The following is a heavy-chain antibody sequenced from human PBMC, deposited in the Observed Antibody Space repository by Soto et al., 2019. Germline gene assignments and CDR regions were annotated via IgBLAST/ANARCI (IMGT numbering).Heavy chain of an antibody. CDR2: IQSGGPT. CDR1: GCTVSSKY. CDR3: ARDDVLCYGGRCYGVPLDV. D-gene: IGHD2-15*01. V-gene: IGHV3-66*01. Sequence: EVQLVESGGGLDQPGGSLRLSCAASGCTVSSKYMSWVRQAPGKGLEWVSVIQSGGPTYYANSVKGRFTISRDTSENTVHLQMDSLRAEDTAVYYCARDDVLCYGGRCYGVPLDVWGEGTTVTVSS. J-gene: IGHJ6*04.